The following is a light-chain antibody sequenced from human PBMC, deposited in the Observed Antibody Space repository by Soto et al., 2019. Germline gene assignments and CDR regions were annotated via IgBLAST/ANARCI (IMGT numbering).Light chain of an antibody. Sequence: EIVMTQSPATLSVSPGERATLSCRASQSVSSNLAWYQQKPGQAPRLLIYGASTRATGIPARFSGSGSGTEFTLTISSLQSEDFAVYSCQQYNNWPPWTFGQGTKVDIK. CDR1: QSVSSN. J-gene: IGKJ1*01. CDR2: GAS. CDR3: QQYNNWPPWT. V-gene: IGKV3-15*01.